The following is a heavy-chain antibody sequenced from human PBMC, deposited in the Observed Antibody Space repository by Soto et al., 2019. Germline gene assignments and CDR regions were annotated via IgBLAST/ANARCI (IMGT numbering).Heavy chain of an antibody. D-gene: IGHD5-12*01. V-gene: IGHV3-23*01. J-gene: IGHJ2*01. CDR1: GFTFSSYA. Sequence: GGSLRLSCAASGFTFSSYAMTWVRQTPGKGLEWVSGICDRGSSPNYADSMKSRFTISRYISQSTLYLQMNSLRAEDTDVYYWAKPIRRGSRYWYFDLWGRGTLVTVSS. CDR3: AKPIRRGSRYWYFDL. CDR2: ICDRGSSP.